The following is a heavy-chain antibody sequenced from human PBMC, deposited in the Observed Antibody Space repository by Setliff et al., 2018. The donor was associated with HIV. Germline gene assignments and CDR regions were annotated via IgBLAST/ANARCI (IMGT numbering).Heavy chain of an antibody. CDR3: ATNRGYSVYNRAY. V-gene: IGHV1-24*01. Sequence: ASVKVSCKVSGYSLSELSIHWVRQAPGKGPEWMGGPDPEDGETSYAPQFRGRFTMTEDTSRDTAYMELSSLSPEDTAVYYCATNRGYSVYNRAYWGQGTLVTVSS. CDR2: PDPEDGET. J-gene: IGHJ4*02. D-gene: IGHD5-12*01. CDR1: GYSLSELS.